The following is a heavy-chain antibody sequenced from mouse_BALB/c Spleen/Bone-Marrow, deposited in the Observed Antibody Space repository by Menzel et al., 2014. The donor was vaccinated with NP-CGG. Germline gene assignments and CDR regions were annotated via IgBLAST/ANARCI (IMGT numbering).Heavy chain of an antibody. D-gene: IGHD2-4*01. Sequence: EVQLVESGGGLVQPGGSLKLSCAASGFTFSSYGMSWVRQTPDKRLEMIATINANGDTTYHPDSVKGRFTISRDNVKNTLYLQMSSLKSEDTAMYYCARGYDYSSWFAYWGQGTLVTVSA. V-gene: IGHV5-6-3*01. CDR2: INANGDTT. CDR3: ARGYDYSSWFAY. CDR1: GFTFSSYG. J-gene: IGHJ3*01.